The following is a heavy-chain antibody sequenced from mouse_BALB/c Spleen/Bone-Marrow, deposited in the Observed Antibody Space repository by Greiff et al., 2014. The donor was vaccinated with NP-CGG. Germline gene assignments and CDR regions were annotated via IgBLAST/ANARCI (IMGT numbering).Heavy chain of an antibody. Sequence: EVKLVESGPELVKPGASMKISCKASGYSFTGYTMNWVKQSHGKNLEWIGLINPYNGGTSYNQKFKGKASLTVDKSSSTAYMELLSLTSEDSAVYYCARWGDYGKDFDYWGQGTTLTVSS. J-gene: IGHJ2*01. V-gene: IGHV1-18*01. D-gene: IGHD2-4*01. CDR3: ARWGDYGKDFDY. CDR2: INPYNGGT. CDR1: GYSFTGYT.